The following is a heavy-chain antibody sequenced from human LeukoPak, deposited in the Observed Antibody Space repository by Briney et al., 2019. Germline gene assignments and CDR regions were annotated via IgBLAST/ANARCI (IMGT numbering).Heavy chain of an antibody. Sequence: GASVKVSCKASGYTFTSYDINWVRQATGQGLEWMGWMNLNSGNTGYAQKFQGRVTMTRNTSISTAYMELSSLRSEDTAVYYCARAAHCSSTSCYLPIDYWGQGTLVTVSS. D-gene: IGHD2-2*01. V-gene: IGHV1-8*01. CDR1: GYTFTSYD. CDR2: MNLNSGNT. J-gene: IGHJ4*02. CDR3: ARAAHCSSTSCYLPIDY.